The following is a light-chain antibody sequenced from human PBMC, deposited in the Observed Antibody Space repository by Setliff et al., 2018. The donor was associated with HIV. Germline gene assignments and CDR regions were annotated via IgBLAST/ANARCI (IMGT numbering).Light chain of an antibody. CDR3: SSYTSSSTPYV. CDR1: SSDVGGYNY. J-gene: IGLJ1*01. V-gene: IGLV2-14*03. CDR2: DVS. Sequence: QSVLTQPASVSGSPGQSITISCSGTSSDVGGYNYVSWYQQHPGKAPKLMLYDVSNRPSGVSSRFSGSKSGNTPSLTISGLQAEDEADYYCSSYTSSSTPYVFGTGTKVTV.